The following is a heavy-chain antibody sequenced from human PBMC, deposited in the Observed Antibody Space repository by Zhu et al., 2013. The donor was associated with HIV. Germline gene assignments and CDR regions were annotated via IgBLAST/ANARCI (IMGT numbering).Heavy chain of an antibody. CDR3: ARGDLSYGYFDY. D-gene: IGHD5-18*01. Sequence: QVQLVQSGTEVKKPGSSMKVSCKASGGTFRGFSITWVRQAHGEGLEWMARINPILGTTAYAQKFQGRVTVSVDKATSTVYLEVSSLRSEDTAVYYCARGDLSYGYFDYWGQGTLVTVSS. CDR2: INPILGTT. J-gene: IGHJ4*02. CDR1: GGTFRGFS. V-gene: IGHV1-69*04.